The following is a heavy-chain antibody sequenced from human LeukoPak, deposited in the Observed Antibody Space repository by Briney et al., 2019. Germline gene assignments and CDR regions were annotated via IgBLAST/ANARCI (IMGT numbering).Heavy chain of an antibody. Sequence: SETLSLTCTVSGGSISSYYWSWIRQPPGKGLEWIGYIYYSGSTNYNPSLKSRVTISVDTSKNQFSLKLSSVTAADTAVYYCARGYSYVYYHYGMDVWGQGTTVTVSS. D-gene: IGHD5-18*01. CDR1: GGSISSYY. CDR3: ARGYSYVYYHYGMDV. J-gene: IGHJ6*02. V-gene: IGHV4-59*01. CDR2: IYYSGST.